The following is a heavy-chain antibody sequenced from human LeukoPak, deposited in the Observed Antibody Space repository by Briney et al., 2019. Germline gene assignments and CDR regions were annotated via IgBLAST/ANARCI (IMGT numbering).Heavy chain of an antibody. CDR3: AKGSQRNSRSYFDY. Sequence: PGGSLRLSCAASGFTFDDYAMHWVRQAPGKGLEWVSGISWNSGSIGYADSVKGRFTISRDNAKNSLYLQMNSLRAEDTAVYYCAKGSQRNSRSYFDYWGQGTLVTVSS. J-gene: IGHJ4*02. CDR2: ISWNSGSI. V-gene: IGHV3-9*01. D-gene: IGHD2-21*01. CDR1: GFTFDDYA.